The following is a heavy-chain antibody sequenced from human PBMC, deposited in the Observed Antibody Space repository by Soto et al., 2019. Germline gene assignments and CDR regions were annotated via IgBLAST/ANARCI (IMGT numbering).Heavy chain of an antibody. CDR2: INPNSGGT. J-gene: IGHJ4*02. D-gene: IGHD3-10*01. CDR1: GYTFTGYY. V-gene: IGHV1-2*02. CDR3: ARDFQGSGFDY. Sequence: GASVKVSCKASGYTFTGYYIHWVRQAPLQVLEWMGCINPNSGGTKYEQKFQGRVTMTRDTYIRTAYMELSRLRSDDKAVYYCARDFQGSGFDYWGKGSLVTVSS.